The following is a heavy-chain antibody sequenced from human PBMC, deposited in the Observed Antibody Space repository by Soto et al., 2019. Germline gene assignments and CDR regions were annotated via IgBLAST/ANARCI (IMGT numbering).Heavy chain of an antibody. CDR3: ANAMRMWFYDIDIVVVPAAMFDPCFDY. CDR1: GFTSDDYA. Sequence: DVQLVESGGGLVQHGRCLRLSCAASGFTSDDYAMHWVRQAPGNGLEWVLGISWNRGSIGYADSVKGRFTLSRDNAKIALDLQMNSLIAEDRALYFCANAMRMWFYDIDIVVVPAAMFDPCFDYWVQGPLVTVSS. CDR2: ISWNRGSI. D-gene: IGHD2-2*01. J-gene: IGHJ4*02. V-gene: IGHV3-9*01.